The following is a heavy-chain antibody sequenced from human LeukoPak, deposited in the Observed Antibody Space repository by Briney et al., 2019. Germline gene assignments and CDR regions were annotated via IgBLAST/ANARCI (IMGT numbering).Heavy chain of an antibody. V-gene: IGHV3-23*01. CDR1: GFTFRGYG. J-gene: IGHJ6*03. CDR3: AKDATPRYCSSTSCHYYYMDV. CDR2: IRGSGGST. D-gene: IGHD2-2*01. Sequence: GGSLRLSCAASGFTFRGYGMSWVRQAPGKGLEWVSAIRGSGGSTYYADSVKGRFTISRDNSKNTLYLQMNSLRAEDTAVYYCAKDATPRYCSSTSCHYYYMDVWGKGTTVTVSS.